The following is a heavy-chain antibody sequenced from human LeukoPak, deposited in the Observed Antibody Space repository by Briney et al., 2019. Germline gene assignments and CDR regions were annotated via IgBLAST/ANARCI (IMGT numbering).Heavy chain of an antibody. D-gene: IGHD3-22*01. CDR3: ARDRPGFYDSSGYPN. CDR2: ISAYNGNT. Sequence: GASVKVSCKASGYIFTSYFMHRVRQAPGQGLEWMGWISAYNGNTNYAQKLQGRVTMTTDTSTSTAYMELRSLRSDDTAVYYCARDRPGFYDSSGYPNWGQGTLVAVSS. J-gene: IGHJ4*02. V-gene: IGHV1-18*04. CDR1: GYIFTSYF.